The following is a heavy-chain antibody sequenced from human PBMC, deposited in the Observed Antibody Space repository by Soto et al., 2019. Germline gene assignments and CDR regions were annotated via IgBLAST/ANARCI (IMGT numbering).Heavy chain of an antibody. CDR1: GFTFNSYG. V-gene: IGHV3-33*01. Sequence: QVQLVESGGGVVQPGRSLRLSCAASGFTFNSYGMHWVRQAPGKGLEWVAFIWYDGTNKHYADSVEGRFTISRDNSKNTLYLQMNSLRVEDTAVYYCARDHGDYGNDYWGQGTLVTVSS. D-gene: IGHD4-17*01. J-gene: IGHJ4*02. CDR2: IWYDGTNK. CDR3: ARDHGDYGNDY.